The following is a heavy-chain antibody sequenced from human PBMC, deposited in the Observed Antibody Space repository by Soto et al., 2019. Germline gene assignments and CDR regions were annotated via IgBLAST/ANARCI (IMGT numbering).Heavy chain of an antibody. D-gene: IGHD6-25*01. CDR1: GGTFSSYA. J-gene: IGHJ6*04. CDR3: ARGGHPPRKDSSCGREV. CDR2: IIPIFGTA. Sequence: SMKVSCKASGGTFSSYAISWVRQAPGQGLEWMGGIIPIFGTANYAQKFQGRVTITADESTSTAYMELSSLRSEDTAVYYCARGGHPPRKDSSCGREVGGKGPTVPVP. V-gene: IGHV1-69*13.